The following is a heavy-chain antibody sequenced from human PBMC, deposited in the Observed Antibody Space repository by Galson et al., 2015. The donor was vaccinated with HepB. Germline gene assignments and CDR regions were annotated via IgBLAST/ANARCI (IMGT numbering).Heavy chain of an antibody. CDR1: GGSINNYY. J-gene: IGHJ5*02. V-gene: IGHV4-59*01. Sequence: ETLSLTCTVSGGSINNYYWSWIRQPPGKGLEWIGYIYYSGSTNYNPSLKSRVTILVDKSKNQFSLKLSSVTAADTAVYYCARVITRARRFDPWGQGTLVTVSS. D-gene: IGHD3-10*01. CDR2: IYYSGST. CDR3: ARVITRARRFDP.